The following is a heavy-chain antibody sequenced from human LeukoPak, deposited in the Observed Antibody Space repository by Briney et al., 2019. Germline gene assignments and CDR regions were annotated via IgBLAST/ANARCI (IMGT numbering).Heavy chain of an antibody. D-gene: IGHD5-18*01. CDR1: GFIFGSYS. CDR2: IGSRSTYI. J-gene: IGHJ4*02. Sequence: GGSLRLSCAASGFIFGSYSMNWVRQAPGKGLEWVSSIGSRSTYIYYADSVKGRFTISRDSAKNSLYLQMDSLRAEDTAVYFCARDDTALSLFDYWGQGTLVTVSS. V-gene: IGHV3-21*01. CDR3: ARDDTALSLFDY.